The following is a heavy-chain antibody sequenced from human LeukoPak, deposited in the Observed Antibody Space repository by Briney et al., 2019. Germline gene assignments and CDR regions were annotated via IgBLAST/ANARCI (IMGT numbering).Heavy chain of an antibody. CDR3: ARDHNYAFDN. J-gene: IGHJ4*02. CDR1: GFPFIEYS. D-gene: IGHD1-1*01. Sequence: GGSLRLSCTASGFPFIEYSMNWVRQAPGKGLEWISYIGIDSGNTKYADSVRGRFTISTDKAKNSLYLQMNSLRVEDTAVYYCARDHNYAFDNWGQGTLVPVAS. V-gene: IGHV3-48*01. CDR2: IGIDSGNT.